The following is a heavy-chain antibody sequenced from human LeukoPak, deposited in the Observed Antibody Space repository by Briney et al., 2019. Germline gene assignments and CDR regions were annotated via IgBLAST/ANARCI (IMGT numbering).Heavy chain of an antibody. CDR1: GCTFTSYY. Sequence: GASVKVSCKASGCTFTSYYMHWVRQAPGQGLEWMGIINPSGGSTSYAQKFQGRVTMTRDMSTSTVYMELSSLRSEDTAVYYCARGGGTAMASDYWGQGTLVTVSS. D-gene: IGHD5-18*01. CDR2: INPSGGST. V-gene: IGHV1-46*01. CDR3: ARGGGTAMASDY. J-gene: IGHJ4*02.